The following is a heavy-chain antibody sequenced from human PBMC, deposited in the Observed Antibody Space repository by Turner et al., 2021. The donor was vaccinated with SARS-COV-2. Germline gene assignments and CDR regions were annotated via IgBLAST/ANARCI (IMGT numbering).Heavy chain of an antibody. J-gene: IGHJ3*02. CDR2: IYYSGST. D-gene: IGHD6-19*01. V-gene: IGHV4-39*01. CDR1: GGSISSSSYY. CDR3: ASPGGNSGWFFAYDI. Sequence: QLQLQESVTGLVQPPETLFLTCTVSGGSISSSSYYWGWIRQPPGKGLLWIGSIYYSGSTYYNPSLKIRVTIYVDTSKIQFSLKLISATAADTAVYYCASPGGNSGWFFAYDIWGQGTMVTVSS.